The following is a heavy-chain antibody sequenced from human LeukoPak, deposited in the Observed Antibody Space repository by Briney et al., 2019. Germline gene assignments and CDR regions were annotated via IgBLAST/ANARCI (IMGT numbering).Heavy chain of an antibody. CDR3: ARDITLTRGGRSDY. V-gene: IGHV3-74*01. Sequence: LGCSLTLSCAASGFTFSSYWMYWVRQAPGKGLVWVSRINTDGKTTNYADSVKGRFTISRDNAKNTLYLQMNSLRAEDTAVYYCARDITLTRGGRSDYWGQGTLVTVSA. CDR1: GFTFSSYW. D-gene: IGHD3-10*01. CDR2: INTDGKTT. J-gene: IGHJ4*02.